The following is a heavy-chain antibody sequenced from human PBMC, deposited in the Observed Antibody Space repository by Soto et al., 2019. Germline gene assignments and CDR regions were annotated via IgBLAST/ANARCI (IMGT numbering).Heavy chain of an antibody. CDR3: ASNGLRFLEWSEGCLVV. D-gene: IGHD3-3*01. CDR2: INPSGGST. V-gene: IGHV1-46*01. CDR1: GYTLTSYY. Sequence: SVKVSCKSSGYTLTSYYMHWVRQAPGQGLEWMGIINPSGGSTSYAQKFQGRVTMTRDTSTSTVYMELSSLRSEDTAVYYCASNGLRFLEWSEGCLVVWGQGTTVTVSS. J-gene: IGHJ6*02.